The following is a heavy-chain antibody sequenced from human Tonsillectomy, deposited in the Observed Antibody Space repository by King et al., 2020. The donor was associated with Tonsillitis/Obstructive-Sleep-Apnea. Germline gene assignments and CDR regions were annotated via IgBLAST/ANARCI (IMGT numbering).Heavy chain of an antibody. V-gene: IGHV3-23*04. CDR3: ARSYSSSWYWVDY. J-gene: IGHJ4*02. D-gene: IGHD6-13*01. CDR2: ISGSDDST. CDR1: GFTFITYA. Sequence: VQLVESGGGLVQPGGSLRLSCAASGFTFITYAMNWVRQAPGKGLEWVSAISGSDDSTYYADSVKGRFTISRDTSKNTLYLQMNSLRAEDTAVYYCARSYSSSWYWVDYWGQGTLVTVSS.